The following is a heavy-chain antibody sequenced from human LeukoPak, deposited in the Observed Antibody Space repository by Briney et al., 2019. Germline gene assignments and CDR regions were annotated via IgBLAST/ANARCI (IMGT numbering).Heavy chain of an antibody. CDR2: IWYDGSNK. D-gene: IGHD5-18*01. V-gene: IGHV3-33*01. J-gene: IGHJ4*02. CDR3: ARGYGGYSYAPPPFDY. CDR1: GFTFSSYG. Sequence: PGGSLRLSCAAPGFTFSSYGMHWVRQAPGKGLEWVAVIWYDGSNKYYADSVKGRFTISRDNSKNTLYLQMNSLRAEDTAVYYCARGYGGYSYAPPPFDYWGQGTLVTVSS.